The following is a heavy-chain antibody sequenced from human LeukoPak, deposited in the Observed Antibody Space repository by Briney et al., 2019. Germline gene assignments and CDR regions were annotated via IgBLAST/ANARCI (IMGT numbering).Heavy chain of an antibody. J-gene: IGHJ4*02. Sequence: GGSLRLSCSVSGFTFSTYVMHWVRQAPGKGLEYVSAISSNGDDTYYADSVKGRFTISRDNSKNTLYLQMSSLRADDTAVYYCVRGTGYWGQGTLVTVSS. CDR1: GFTFSTYV. V-gene: IGHV3-64D*06. CDR2: ISSNGDDT. CDR3: VRGTGY.